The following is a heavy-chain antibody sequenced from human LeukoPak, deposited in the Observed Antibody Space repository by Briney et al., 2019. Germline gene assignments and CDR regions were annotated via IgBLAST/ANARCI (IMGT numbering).Heavy chain of an antibody. Sequence: PGGSLRLSCAASGFTLSSYAMHWVRQAPGKGLEWVAVISYDGSNKYYADSVKGRFTISRDNSKNTLYLQMNSLRAEDTAVYYCARDGYYYDSSGIFDYWGQGTLVTVSS. CDR3: ARDGYYYDSSGIFDY. D-gene: IGHD3-22*01. CDR2: ISYDGSNK. V-gene: IGHV3-30*04. J-gene: IGHJ4*02. CDR1: GFTLSSYA.